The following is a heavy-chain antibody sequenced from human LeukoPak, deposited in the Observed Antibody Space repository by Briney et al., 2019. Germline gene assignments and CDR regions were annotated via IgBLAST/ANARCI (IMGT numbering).Heavy chain of an antibody. V-gene: IGHV4-59*01. Sequence: PSETLCLTCSVSGGSMTTNYYNWIRQSPGKGLEWIGYMYHSGTSDYNPSLQSRVTISVDTSNNKVSLNLSSVTTADTAVYYCATTRGYSTNDAFDVWGQGSQVTVSS. CDR3: ATTRGYSTNDAFDV. D-gene: IGHD5-18*01. J-gene: IGHJ3*01. CDR2: MYHSGTS. CDR1: GGSMTTNY.